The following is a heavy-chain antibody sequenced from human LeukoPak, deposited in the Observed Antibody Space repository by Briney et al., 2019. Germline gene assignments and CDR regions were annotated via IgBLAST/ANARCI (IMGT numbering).Heavy chain of an antibody. CDR1: GGPLTISY. Sequence: PSETLSLTCTVSGGPLTISYWSWIRQPPGRGLEWIGYIYYTGITNYHPPLAGRVTMSLDMSKNLISLNLDSVTAADTAVYYCARESYYYDSSAHEYWGQGTLVTVSS. CDR3: ARESYYYDSSAHEY. J-gene: IGHJ4*02. D-gene: IGHD3-22*01. CDR2: IYYTGIT. V-gene: IGHV4-59*13.